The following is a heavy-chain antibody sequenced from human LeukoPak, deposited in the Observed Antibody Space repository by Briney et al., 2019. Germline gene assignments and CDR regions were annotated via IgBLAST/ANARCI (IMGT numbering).Heavy chain of an antibody. D-gene: IGHD5-18*01. J-gene: IGHJ4*02. V-gene: IGHV3-20*04. CDR3: ARFESGYYYGYFDY. Sequence: GGSLRLSCAASGFTFDDYGMSWVRQAPGKGLEWVSVINWNGGSTVYADSVKGRFTISRDNAKNALYVQMNSLRAEDTAFYYCARFESGYYYGYFDYWGQGTLVTVSS. CDR2: INWNGGST. CDR1: GFTFDDYG.